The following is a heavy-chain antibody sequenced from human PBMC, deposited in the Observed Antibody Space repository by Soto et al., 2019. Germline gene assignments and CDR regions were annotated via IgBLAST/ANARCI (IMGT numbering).Heavy chain of an antibody. CDR3: AAGEASSRNLAPYSLDF. Sequence: SETLSLTCTVSGGSMRNYFWTWIRQPPGKGLEWIGYIHYSGTTSFFPSYNPSLRSRVTISEDTSKNQFSLKLLSVTTADTAVYFCAAGEASSRNLAPYSLDFWGQGTLVTVSS. D-gene: IGHD6-13*01. CDR2: IHYSGTT. CDR1: GGSMRNYF. J-gene: IGHJ4*02. V-gene: IGHV4-59*01.